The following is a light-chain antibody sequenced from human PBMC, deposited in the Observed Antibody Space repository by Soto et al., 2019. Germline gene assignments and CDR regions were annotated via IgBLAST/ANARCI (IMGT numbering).Light chain of an antibody. CDR2: EGS. V-gene: IGLV2-23*01. J-gene: IGLJ1*01. CDR3: CSYAGSSTPHYV. CDR1: SSDVGSYNL. Sequence: QSALTQPASVSGSPGQSITISCTGTSSDVGSYNLVSWYQQHPGKAPKLMIYEGSKRPSGVSNRFSGSKSGNTAYLTISGLQAEDEADYYCCSYAGSSTPHYVFGTGTKVTVL.